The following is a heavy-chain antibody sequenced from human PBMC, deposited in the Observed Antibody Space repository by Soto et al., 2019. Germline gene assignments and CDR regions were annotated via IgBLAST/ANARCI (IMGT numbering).Heavy chain of an antibody. J-gene: IGHJ5*02. V-gene: IGHV4-4*02. CDR3: ARDQKAVAANWWFVR. CDR2: IYHSGST. Sequence: QVQLQESGPGLVKPSGTLSLTCAVSGGSISSSNWWSWVRQPPGKGLEWIGEIYHSGSTNYNPSLKSRVNIIVDKSKNQFSVKLSYVTAADTAVYYCARDQKAVAANWWFVRCGQGTLVTVYS. D-gene: IGHD6-19*01. CDR1: GGSISSSNW.